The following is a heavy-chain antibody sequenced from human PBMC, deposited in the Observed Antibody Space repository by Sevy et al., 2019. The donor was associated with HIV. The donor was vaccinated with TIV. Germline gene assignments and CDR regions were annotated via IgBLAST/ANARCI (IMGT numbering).Heavy chain of an antibody. CDR1: GFIFSSYG. D-gene: IGHD1-26*01. V-gene: IGHV3-30*18. CDR3: VKGGVTWELLDY. CDR2: ISYAGVCK. J-gene: IGHJ4*02. Sequence: GGSLRLSCAASGFIFSSYGMHWVRQAPGKGLEWVTIISYAGVCKNYEDSVKGRFTISRDNSENILYLQMNSLRTDDTAVYYCVKGGVTWELLDYWGQGTLVTVSS.